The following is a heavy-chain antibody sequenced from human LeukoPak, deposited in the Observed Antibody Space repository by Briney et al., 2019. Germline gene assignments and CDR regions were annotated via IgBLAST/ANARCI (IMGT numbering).Heavy chain of an antibody. J-gene: IGHJ6*03. D-gene: IGHD6-13*01. V-gene: IGHV3-7*01. Sequence: PGGSLRLSCAASGFTFSSYWMSWVRQAPGKGLEWVANIKQDGSEKYYVDSVKGRFTISRDNAKNSLYLQMNSLRAEDTAVYYYARQGAAGKKSYYYYYIDVWGKGTTVTVSS. CDR3: ARQGAAGKKSYYYYYIDV. CDR1: GFTFSSYW. CDR2: IKQDGSEK.